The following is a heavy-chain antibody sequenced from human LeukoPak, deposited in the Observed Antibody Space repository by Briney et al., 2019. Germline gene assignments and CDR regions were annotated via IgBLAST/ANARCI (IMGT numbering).Heavy chain of an antibody. D-gene: IGHD3-10*01. CDR2: IWYDGSNN. Sequence: PWGSLTLSCAASGFTISGYDMHWVRQAPGKGLEWVAVIWYDGSNNYYADSVKGRFTISRDNSKNTLYLQMNSLKAEDTAVYYCARPPMVRGVIITGGDVFDIWGQGTMVTVSS. V-gene: IGHV3-33*01. CDR1: GFTISGYD. CDR3: ARPPMVRGVIITGGDVFDI. J-gene: IGHJ3*02.